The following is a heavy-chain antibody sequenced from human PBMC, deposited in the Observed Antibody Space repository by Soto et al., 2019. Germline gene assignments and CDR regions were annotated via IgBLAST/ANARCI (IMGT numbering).Heavy chain of an antibody. V-gene: IGHV4-30-4*01. CDR3: ARGGGYCSGGSCRRTDY. CDR2: IYYSGST. Sequence: PSETLSLTCTVSGGSISSGDYYWSWIRQPPGKGLEWIGYIYYSGSTYYNPSLKSRVTISVDTSKNQFSLKLSSVTAADTAVYYCARGGGYCSGGSCRRTDYWGQGTLVTVSS. D-gene: IGHD2-15*01. CDR1: GGSISSGDYY. J-gene: IGHJ4*02.